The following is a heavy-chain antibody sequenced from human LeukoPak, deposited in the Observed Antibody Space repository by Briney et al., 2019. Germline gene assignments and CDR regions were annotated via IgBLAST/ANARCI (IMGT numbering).Heavy chain of an antibody. J-gene: IGHJ3*02. Sequence: GGSLRLSCAASGFTFSSYAMHWVRQAPGKGLEWVAVISYDGSNKYYADSVKGRFTISRDNSKNTLYLQMNSLRAEDTAVYYCASHTKTYYYDSSGYRPSGAFDIWGQGTMVTVSS. V-gene: IGHV3-30-3*01. CDR1: GFTFSSYA. D-gene: IGHD3-22*01. CDR2: ISYDGSNK. CDR3: ASHTKTYYYDSSGYRPSGAFDI.